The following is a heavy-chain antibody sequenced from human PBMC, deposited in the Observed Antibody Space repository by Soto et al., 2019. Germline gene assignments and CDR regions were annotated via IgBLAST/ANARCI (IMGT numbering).Heavy chain of an antibody. CDR3: ARVGLVGLGWFDP. Sequence: SVKVSCKASGGTFSSYAISWVRQAPGQGLEWMGGIIPIFGTANYAQKFQGRVTMTTDTSTSTAYMELRSLRSDDTAVYYCARVGLVGLGWFDPWGQGTLVTVSS. J-gene: IGHJ5*02. CDR2: IIPIFGTA. V-gene: IGHV1-69*05. CDR1: GGTFSSYA. D-gene: IGHD2-8*02.